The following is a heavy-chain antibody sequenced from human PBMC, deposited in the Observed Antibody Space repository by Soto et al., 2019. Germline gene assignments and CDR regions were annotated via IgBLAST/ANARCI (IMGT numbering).Heavy chain of an antibody. Sequence: GGSLRLSCTASGFSFETYWMSWVRQAPGKGLEWVATIRQDGSEKHYVNSVRGRFIISRDNAKNSLYLQMNSLRAEDTAVYYCARDSDIVVVPAAISEGFDYWGQGTLVTVSS. J-gene: IGHJ4*02. CDR1: GFSFETYW. D-gene: IGHD2-2*01. CDR3: ARDSDIVVVPAAISEGFDY. CDR2: IRQDGSEK. V-gene: IGHV3-7*01.